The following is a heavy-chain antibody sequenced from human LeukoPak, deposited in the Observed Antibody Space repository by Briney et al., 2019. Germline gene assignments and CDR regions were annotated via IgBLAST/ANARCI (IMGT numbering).Heavy chain of an antibody. CDR3: ARAPITSPFYFDY. CDR2: INWSGGST. Sequence: GGSLRLYCTASGFAFDEHGMSWVRQVPRKGLEWVSGINWSGGSTGYADPLRGRFTISRDNAKNSLYLQMDSLRAEDTALYYCARAPITSPFYFDYWGQGTLVTVSS. CDR1: GFAFDEHG. D-gene: IGHD2-2*01. J-gene: IGHJ4*02. V-gene: IGHV3-20*04.